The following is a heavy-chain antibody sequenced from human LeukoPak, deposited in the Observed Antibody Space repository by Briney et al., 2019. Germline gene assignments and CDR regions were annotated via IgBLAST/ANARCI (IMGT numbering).Heavy chain of an antibody. CDR3: ARGPLEGGYYFDY. V-gene: IGHV3-33*01. CDR1: GFTFSNYG. J-gene: IGHJ4*02. CDR2: IWYDGSNK. D-gene: IGHD3-16*01. Sequence: GRSLGLSCAASGFTFSNYGMHWVRQAPGKGLEWVAVIWYDGSNKHFADSVKGRFTISRDNSKNTLYLQMDSLRVEDTAVYYCARGPLEGGYYFDYWGQGTLVTVSS.